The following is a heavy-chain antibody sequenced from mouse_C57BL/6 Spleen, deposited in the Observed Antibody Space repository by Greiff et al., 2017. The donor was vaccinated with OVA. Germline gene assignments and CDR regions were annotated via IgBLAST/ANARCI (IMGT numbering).Heavy chain of an antibody. CDR2: ISYDGSN. CDR3: ARDYSNPYYFDD. V-gene: IGHV3-6*01. Sequence: EVKVEESGPGLVKPSQSLSLTCSVTGYSITSGYYWNWIRQFPGNKLEWMGYISYDGSNNYNPSLKNRISITRDTSKNQFFLKLNSVTTEDTATYYCARDYSNPYYFDDWGQGTTLTVSS. CDR1: GYSITSGYY. D-gene: IGHD2-5*01. J-gene: IGHJ2*01.